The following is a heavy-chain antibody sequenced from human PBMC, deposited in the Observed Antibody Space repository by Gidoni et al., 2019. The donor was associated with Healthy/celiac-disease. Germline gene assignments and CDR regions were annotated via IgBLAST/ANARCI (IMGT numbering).Heavy chain of an antibody. CDR2: ISYDGSNK. Sequence: QVQLVESGGGVVQPGRSLRLSCAASGFTFSSYAMHWVRQAPGKGLEWVAVISYDGSNKYYADSVKGRFTISRDNSKNTLYLQMNSLRAEDTAVYYCARDGDCTGGVCWERAFDIWGQGTMVTVSS. J-gene: IGHJ3*02. CDR3: ARDGDCTGGVCWERAFDI. CDR1: GFTFSSYA. D-gene: IGHD2-8*02. V-gene: IGHV3-30-3*01.